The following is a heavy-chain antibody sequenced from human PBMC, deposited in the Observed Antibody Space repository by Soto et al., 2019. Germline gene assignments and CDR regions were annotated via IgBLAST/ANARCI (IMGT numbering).Heavy chain of an antibody. V-gene: IGHV3-23*01. CDR2: IVGSGSST. Sequence: EVHLLESGGGLVQPGGSLRLSCAASGFTFSSYAMSWVRQAPGKGLEWVSGIVGSGSSTYYADSVKGRFTISRDNSKSTLYLQMNSLRADDTALYYCAKAGGDCSGGSCYSNQGDYWGQGTLVTVCS. CDR3: AKAGGDCSGGSCYSNQGDY. J-gene: IGHJ4*02. D-gene: IGHD2-15*01. CDR1: GFTFSSYA.